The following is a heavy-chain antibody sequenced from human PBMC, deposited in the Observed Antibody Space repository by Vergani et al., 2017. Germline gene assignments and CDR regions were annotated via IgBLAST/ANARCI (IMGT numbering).Heavy chain of an antibody. J-gene: IGHJ6*02. CDR1: GGSISSSSYY. CDR3: AGILGYYYGMDV. CDR2: IYYSGST. V-gene: IGHV4-39*01. Sequence: QLQLQESGPGLVKPSETLSLTCTVSGGSISSSSYYWGWIRQPPGKGLEWIGSIYYSGSTYYNPSLKSRVTISVDTSKNQFSLKLSSGTAADTAVYYCAGILGYYYGMDVWGQGTTVTVSS. D-gene: IGHD3-16*01.